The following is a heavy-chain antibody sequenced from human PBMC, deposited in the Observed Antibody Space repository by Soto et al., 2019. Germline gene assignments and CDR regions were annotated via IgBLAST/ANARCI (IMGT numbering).Heavy chain of an antibody. V-gene: IGHV3-23*01. CDR1: RFTFSSYA. Sequence: GGSLRLSCAASRFTFSSYAMTWVRQAPGKGLGWVSAISGSGGSTYYADSVKGRFTISRDNSKNTLYLQMNSLRAEDTAVYYCAKAHPYGSVSMDVCGPGTTVTVS. J-gene: IGHJ6*02. CDR2: ISGSGGST. CDR3: AKAHPYGSVSMDV. D-gene: IGHD3-10*01.